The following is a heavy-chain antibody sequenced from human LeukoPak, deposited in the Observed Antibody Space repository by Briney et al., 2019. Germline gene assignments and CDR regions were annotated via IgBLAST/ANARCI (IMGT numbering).Heavy chain of an antibody. CDR2: IGGSCDKT. Sequence: GGSLRLSSAASGFTFNRNAISWVRQAPGKGLGWVSTIGGSCDKTFYADSVKGRFTISRDNSKNMVHLQMNSLTGEDTDLYYCVRRGDASSGWGDHDFWGQGALVTVSS. J-gene: IGHJ4*02. CDR3: VRRGDASSGWGDHDF. V-gene: IGHV3-23*01. CDR1: GFTFNRNA. D-gene: IGHD6-19*01.